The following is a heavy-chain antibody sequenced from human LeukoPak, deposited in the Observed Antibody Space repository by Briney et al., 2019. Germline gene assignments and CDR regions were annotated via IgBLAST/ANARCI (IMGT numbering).Heavy chain of an antibody. V-gene: IGHV4-39*07. J-gene: IGHJ2*01. CDR3: ARGITVVAGSTPYWYFDL. CDR1: GGSISGSSYY. CDR2: ISYSGST. D-gene: IGHD2-15*01. Sequence: SETLSLTCTVSGGSISGSSYYWGWIRQPPGKGLEWIGSISYSGSTYYNPSLKSRLTVSVDTSKRLFSLTLTSVTAADTAVYYCARGITVVAGSTPYWYFDLWGRGTLVTVSS.